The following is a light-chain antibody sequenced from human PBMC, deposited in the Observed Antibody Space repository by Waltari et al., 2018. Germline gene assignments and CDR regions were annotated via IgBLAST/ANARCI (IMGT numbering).Light chain of an antibody. V-gene: IGLV1-40*01. Sequence: QSVLTQPPSVSGAPGPRVTISCTGSSSNIGAGYDVHWYQQLPGTAPKLLTYVNSNRPSGVPDRFSGSKSGTSASLAITGLQAEDEADYYCQSYDSSLSGYVFGTGTKVTVL. CDR1: SSNIGAGYD. CDR3: QSYDSSLSGYV. J-gene: IGLJ1*01. CDR2: VNS.